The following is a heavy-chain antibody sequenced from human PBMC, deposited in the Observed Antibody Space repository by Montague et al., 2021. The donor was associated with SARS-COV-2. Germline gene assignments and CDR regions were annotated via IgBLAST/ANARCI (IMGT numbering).Heavy chain of an antibody. CDR1: GGSISSSNW. Sequence: SETLSLTCAVSGGSISSSNWWSWVRQPPGKGLEWIGEIYHSGSTNYNPSLKSRVTISVDKPKNQFSLKLSSVTAADTAVYYCAREPYYYDSSGYPYYYYYGMDVWGQGTTVTVSS. J-gene: IGHJ6*02. D-gene: IGHD3-22*01. CDR2: IYHSGST. CDR3: AREPYYYDSSGYPYYYYYGMDV. V-gene: IGHV4-4*02.